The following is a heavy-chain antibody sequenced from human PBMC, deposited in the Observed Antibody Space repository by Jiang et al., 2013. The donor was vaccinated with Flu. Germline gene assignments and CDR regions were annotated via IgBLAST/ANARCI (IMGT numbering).Heavy chain of an antibody. CDR2: T. J-gene: IGHJ4*02. V-gene: IGHV4-4*02. CDR3: ARDSDPSGYFDY. Sequence: TNYNRTLKSRVTISVDKSKNQFSLKLSSVTAADTAVYYCARDSDPSGYFDYWGQGTLVTVSS. D-gene: IGHD3-10*01.